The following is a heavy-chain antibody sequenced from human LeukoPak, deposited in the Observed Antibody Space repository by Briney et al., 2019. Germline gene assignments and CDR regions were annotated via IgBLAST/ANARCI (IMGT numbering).Heavy chain of an antibody. CDR1: GYTLTELS. Sequence: GASVKVSCKVSGYTLTELSMHWVRQAPGKGLEWMGGFDPEDGETIYAQKFQGRVTMTEDTSTDTAYMELSSLRSEDTAVYYCATAVGATGSHDYWGQGTLVTVSS. V-gene: IGHV1-24*01. CDR2: FDPEDGET. CDR3: ATAVGATGSHDY. D-gene: IGHD1-26*01. J-gene: IGHJ4*02.